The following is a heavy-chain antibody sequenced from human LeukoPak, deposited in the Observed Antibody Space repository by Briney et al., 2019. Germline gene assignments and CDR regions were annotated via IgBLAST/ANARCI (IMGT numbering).Heavy chain of an antibody. Sequence: GGSLRLSCAASGFTFSSYGMHWVRQAPGKGLEWVAFIRYDGSNKYYADSVKGRFTISRDNSKNTLYLQMNSLRAEDTAVYYCAKAGYYYSDYVSLYIQHWGQGTLVTVSS. CDR1: GFTFSSYG. D-gene: IGHD4-11*01. J-gene: IGHJ1*01. CDR2: IRYDGSNK. V-gene: IGHV3-30*02. CDR3: AKAGYYYSDYVSLYIQH.